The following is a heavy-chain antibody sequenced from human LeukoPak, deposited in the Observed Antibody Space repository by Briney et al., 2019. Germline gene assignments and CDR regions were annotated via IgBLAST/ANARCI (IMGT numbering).Heavy chain of an antibody. CDR3: ARQVVVVVVAARDRYYMDV. Sequence: SQTLSLTCTVSGGSISSGGYYWSWIRQHPGKGLEWIGYIYYSGSTYYNPSLKSRVTISVDTSKNQFSLKPSSVTAADTAVYYCARQVVVVVVAARDRYYMDVWGKGTTVTVSS. CDR2: IYYSGST. V-gene: IGHV4-31*03. J-gene: IGHJ6*03. CDR1: GGSISSGGYY. D-gene: IGHD2-15*01.